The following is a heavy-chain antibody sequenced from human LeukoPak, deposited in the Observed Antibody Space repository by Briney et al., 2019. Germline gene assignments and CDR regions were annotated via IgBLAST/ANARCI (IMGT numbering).Heavy chain of an antibody. D-gene: IGHD3-10*02. CDR1: GFTFTTYE. J-gene: IGHJ2*01. Sequence: GGSLRLSCAVSGFTFTTYEMNWVRQAPGKGLEWVSYISGSGSSIYYADSVEGRFTISRDNAKHSLYLQMNSLRAEDTAVYYCARDDVLSLGISFDLWGRGTLVTVSS. V-gene: IGHV3-48*03. CDR3: ARDDVLSLGISFDL. CDR2: ISGSGSSI.